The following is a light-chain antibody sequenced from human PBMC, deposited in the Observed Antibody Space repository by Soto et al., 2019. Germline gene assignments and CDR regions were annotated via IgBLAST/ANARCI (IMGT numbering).Light chain of an antibody. CDR1: QSVRSNY. Sequence: EIVLTQSPDTLSLSPGERATLSCRASQSVRSNYLAWYQQKPGQAPRFLIYDASSRATGIPDRFSGSGSGTDFTLIISRLEPEDFAVYYCQQYGSSPLTFCGGTKVEIK. CDR3: QQYGSSPLT. J-gene: IGKJ4*01. V-gene: IGKV3-20*01. CDR2: DAS.